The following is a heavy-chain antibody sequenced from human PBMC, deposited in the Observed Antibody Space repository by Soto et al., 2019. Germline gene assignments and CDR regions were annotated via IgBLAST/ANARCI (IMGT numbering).Heavy chain of an antibody. CDR1: GYTFTGYY. V-gene: IGHV1-2*04. Sequence: GASVKVSCKASGYTFTGYYMHWVRQAPGQGLEWMGWINPNSGGTNYAQKFQGWVTMTRDTSISTAYMELSRLRSDDTAVYYCARDQRVWSGYTYYYYYGMDVWGQGTTVTVS. CDR2: INPNSGGT. CDR3: ARDQRVWSGYTYYYYYGMDV. D-gene: IGHD3-3*01. J-gene: IGHJ6*02.